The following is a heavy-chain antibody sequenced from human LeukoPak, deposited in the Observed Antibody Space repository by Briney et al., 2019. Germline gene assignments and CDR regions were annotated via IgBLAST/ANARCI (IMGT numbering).Heavy chain of an antibody. V-gene: IGHV1-69*05. CDR3: ARGFGESDQNWFDP. CDR2: IIPIFGTA. Sequence: SVKVSCEASGGTFSSYAISWVRQAPGQGLEWMGRIIPIFGTANYAQKFQGRVTITTDESTSTAYMELSSLRSEDTAVYYCARGFGESDQNWFDPWGQGTLVTVSS. J-gene: IGHJ5*02. CDR1: GGTFSSYA. D-gene: IGHD3-10*01.